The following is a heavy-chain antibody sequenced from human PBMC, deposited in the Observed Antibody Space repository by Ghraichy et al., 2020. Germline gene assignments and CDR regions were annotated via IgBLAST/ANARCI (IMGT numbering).Heavy chain of an antibody. Sequence: ASVKVSCKASGYTFTGYYMHWVRQAPGQGLEWMGWINPNSGGTNYAQNFQGWVTMTRDTSISTAYMELSRLRSDDTAVYYCARAYTDTYDYYGMDVWGQGTTVTVSS. CDR1: GYTFTGYY. J-gene: IGHJ6*02. CDR3: ARAYTDTYDYYGMDV. D-gene: IGHD2-2*02. V-gene: IGHV1-2*04. CDR2: INPNSGGT.